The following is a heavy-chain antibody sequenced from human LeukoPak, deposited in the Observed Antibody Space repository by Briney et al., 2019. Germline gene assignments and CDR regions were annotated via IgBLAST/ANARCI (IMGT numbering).Heavy chain of an antibody. CDR3: ARDLPDFSLRISSGGFDI. Sequence: SVRVSCKASGGTFSSYAISWARQAPGQGLEWMGGIIPIFDTPNYAQRFQGRVTITTDESTSTAYMELSSLRSEDTAMYYCARDLPDFSLRISSGGFDIWGQGTMVTVSS. J-gene: IGHJ3*02. CDR2: IIPIFDTP. V-gene: IGHV1-69*05. D-gene: IGHD4-23*01. CDR1: GGTFSSYA.